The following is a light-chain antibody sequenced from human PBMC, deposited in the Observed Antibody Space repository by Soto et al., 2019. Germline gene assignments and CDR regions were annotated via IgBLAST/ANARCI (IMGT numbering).Light chain of an antibody. V-gene: IGKV3-20*01. J-gene: IGKJ1*01. CDR2: ATY. CDR3: QQYGTSPQT. CDR1: QSVTSTY. Sequence: EIVLTQSPGTLSLSPVEIATLSCMASQSVTSTYVAWYQQRPGQAPRLLIFATYSRATGIPDRFSGRGSGKDFTLTISRLEPEDVAVYYCQQYGTSPQTFGQGTKVDIK.